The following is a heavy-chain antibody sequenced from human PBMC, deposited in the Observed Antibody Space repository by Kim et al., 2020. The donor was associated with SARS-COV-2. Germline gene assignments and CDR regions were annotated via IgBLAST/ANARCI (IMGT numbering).Heavy chain of an antibody. CDR2: IYYSGST. Sequence: SETLSLTCTVSGGSISSSSYYWGWIRQPPGKGLEWIGSIYYSGSTYYNPSLKSRVTISVDTSKNQFSLKLSSVTAADTAVYYCATSFGEVITTFDYWGQGTLVTVSS. CDR3: ATSFGEVITTFDY. D-gene: IGHD3-22*01. CDR1: GGSISSSSYY. V-gene: IGHV4-39*01. J-gene: IGHJ4*02.